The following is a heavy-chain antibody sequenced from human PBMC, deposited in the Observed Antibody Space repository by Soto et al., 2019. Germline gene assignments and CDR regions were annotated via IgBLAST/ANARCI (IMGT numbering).Heavy chain of an antibody. D-gene: IGHD3-3*01. Sequence: RASVKVSCKASGYTFTSYGISWVRQAPGQGLEWMGWISAYNGNTNYAQKLQGRVTMTTDTSTSTAYMELRSLRSDDTAVYYCARAELYDFWSGPAPGYFDLWGRGTLVTVSS. CDR2: ISAYNGNT. J-gene: IGHJ2*01. CDR1: GYTFTSYG. V-gene: IGHV1-18*01. CDR3: ARAELYDFWSGPAPGYFDL.